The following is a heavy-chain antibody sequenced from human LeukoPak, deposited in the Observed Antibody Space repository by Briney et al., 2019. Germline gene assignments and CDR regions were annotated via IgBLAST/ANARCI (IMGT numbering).Heavy chain of an antibody. Sequence: SETLSLTCAVYGGSFSGYYWSWIRQHPGKGLEWIGYIYYSGSTYYNPSLKSRVTISVDTSKNQFSLKLSSVTAADTAVYYCAREGGLRRGYRGPFDYWGQGTLVTVSS. J-gene: IGHJ4*02. CDR3: AREGGLRRGYRGPFDY. CDR2: IYYSGST. D-gene: IGHD5-12*01. CDR1: GGSFSGYY. V-gene: IGHV4-31*11.